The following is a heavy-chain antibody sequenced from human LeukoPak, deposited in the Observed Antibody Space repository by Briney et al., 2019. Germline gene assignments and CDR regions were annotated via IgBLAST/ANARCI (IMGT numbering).Heavy chain of an antibody. V-gene: IGHV1-69*04. Sequence: GASVKVSCKASGGTFSSYAISWVRQAPGQGLEWMGRINVILDTANYAQKFQGRVTIIADISTSTSYMELSSLRSEDTGVYYCARDQGIGDASDIWGQGTMVTVSS. CDR3: ARDQGIGDASDI. CDR1: GGTFSSYA. J-gene: IGHJ3*02. CDR2: INVILDTA.